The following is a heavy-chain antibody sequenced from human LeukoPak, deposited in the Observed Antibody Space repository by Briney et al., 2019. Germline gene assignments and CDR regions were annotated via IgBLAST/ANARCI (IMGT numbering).Heavy chain of an antibody. D-gene: IGHD3-10*01. CDR1: GYTFTSYG. CDR2: ISAYNGNT. CDR3: AGDQDYYGSGSFYAFDI. J-gene: IGHJ3*02. V-gene: IGHV1-18*01. Sequence: ASVKVSCKASGYTFTSYGISWVRQAPGQGLEWMGWISAYNGNTNYAQKLQGRVTMTTDTSTSTAYMELRSLRSDDTAMYYCAGDQDYYGSGSFYAFDIWGQGTMVTVSS.